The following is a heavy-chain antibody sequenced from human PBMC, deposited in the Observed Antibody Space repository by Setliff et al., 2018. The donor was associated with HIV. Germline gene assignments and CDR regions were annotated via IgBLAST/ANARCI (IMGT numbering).Heavy chain of an antibody. D-gene: IGHD3-3*01. CDR2: IYYSGRT. Sequence: LSLTCSVSGGSISGYYWNWIRQPPGKGLEWIGCIYYSGRTTYNSSLKSRVTISLDTSKKQFSLKLNSVTAADTAVYYCARGLMSYNFWGGRNDYHYMDVWGKGTTVTVSS. CDR1: GGSISGYY. CDR3: ARGLMSYNFWGGRNDYHYMDV. V-gene: IGHV4-59*01. J-gene: IGHJ6*03.